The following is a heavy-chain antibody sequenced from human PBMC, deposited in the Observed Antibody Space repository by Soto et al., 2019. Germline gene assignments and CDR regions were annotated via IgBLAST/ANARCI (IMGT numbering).Heavy chain of an antibody. Sequence: GASVKVSCKASGYTFTSYGISWVRQAPGQGLEWMGLISAYNGNTNYAQKLQGRATMTTDTSTSTAYMEPRSLRSDDTAVYYCARSSSGWYLDAFDIWGQGTMVTVSS. CDR1: GYTFTSYG. J-gene: IGHJ3*02. CDR2: ISAYNGNT. D-gene: IGHD6-19*01. CDR3: ARSSSGWYLDAFDI. V-gene: IGHV1-18*01.